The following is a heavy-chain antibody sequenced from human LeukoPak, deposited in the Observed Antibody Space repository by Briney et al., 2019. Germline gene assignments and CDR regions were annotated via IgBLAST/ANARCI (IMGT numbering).Heavy chain of an antibody. CDR1: GGSISSHF. J-gene: IGHJ6*03. CDR2: IYYSGST. CDR3: ARVAAAGTSLWYYYYYMDV. Sequence: PSETLSLTCTVSGGSISSHFWSWIPQPPGKGLEWIGHIYYSGSTNYNPPLKSRVTISVDTSKNQFSLKLSSVTAADTAVYYCARVAAAGTSLWYYYYYMDVWGKGTTVTVTS. V-gene: IGHV4-59*11. D-gene: IGHD6-13*01.